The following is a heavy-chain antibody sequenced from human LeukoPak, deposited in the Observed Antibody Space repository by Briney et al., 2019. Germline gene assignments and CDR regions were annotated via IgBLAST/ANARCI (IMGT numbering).Heavy chain of an antibody. CDR1: GGSISSSSYD. V-gene: IGHV4-39*01. Sequence: SETLSLTCTVSGGSISSSSYDWGCIRQPPGKGLEWIGSIYYSGSTYYNPSLKSRVTISVDTSKNQFSLKLSSVTAADTAVYYCARLGYYYYYMDVWGKGTTVTVSS. CDR3: ARLGYYYYYMDV. J-gene: IGHJ6*03. CDR2: IYYSGST.